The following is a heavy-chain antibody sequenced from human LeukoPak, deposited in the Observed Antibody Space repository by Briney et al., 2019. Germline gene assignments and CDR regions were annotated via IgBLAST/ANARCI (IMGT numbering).Heavy chain of an antibody. D-gene: IGHD2-21*02. CDR2: IYYSGST. CDR3: ARDLASCAGDCYSDGFDY. J-gene: IGHJ4*02. V-gene: IGHV4-39*07. CDR1: GGSISSDNYY. Sequence: TSETLSLTCTVSGGSISSDNYYWGWIRQPPGKGLEWIGSIYYSGSTYYNPSLKSRVTISVDTSKNQFSLKMSSVTAADTAVYYCARDLASCAGDCYSDGFDYWGQGTLVTVSS.